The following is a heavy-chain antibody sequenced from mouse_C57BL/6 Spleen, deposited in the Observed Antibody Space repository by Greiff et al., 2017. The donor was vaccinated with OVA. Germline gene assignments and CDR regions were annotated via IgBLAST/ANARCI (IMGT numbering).Heavy chain of an antibody. J-gene: IGHJ4*01. Sequence: VQLQQSGPELVKPGASVKISCKASGYSFTDYNMNWVKQSTGKSLEWIGVINPNYGTTSYNQKFKGQATLTVDQSSSTAYMQLNSLTSEDSAVDYCARGGYDHDRHYYAMDDWGKGTSVTVSS. D-gene: IGHD2-10*02. CDR3: ARGGYDHDRHYYAMDD. CDR2: INPNYGTT. CDR1: GYSFTDYN. V-gene: IGHV1-39*01.